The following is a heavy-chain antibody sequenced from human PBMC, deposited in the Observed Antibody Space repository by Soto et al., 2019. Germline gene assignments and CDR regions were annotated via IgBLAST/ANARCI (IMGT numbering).Heavy chain of an antibody. CDR2: IYYSGST. D-gene: IGHD1-7*01. J-gene: IGHJ6*03. Sequence: PSETLSLTCTVSGGSISSYYWSWIRQPPGKGLEWIGYIYYSGSTNYNPSLKSRVTISVDTSKNQFSLKLSSVTAADTAVYYCASSHPPNYTPKGTYYYYYYMDVWGKGTTVTVSS. CDR3: ASSHPPNYTPKGTYYYYYYMDV. CDR1: GGSISSYY. V-gene: IGHV4-59*01.